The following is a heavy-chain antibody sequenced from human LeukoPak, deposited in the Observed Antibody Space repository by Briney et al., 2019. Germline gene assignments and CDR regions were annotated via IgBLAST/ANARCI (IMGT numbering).Heavy chain of an antibody. CDR1: GYTFTSYG. CDR3: ARDKVSTYYYDSSGYYYDY. D-gene: IGHD3-22*01. Sequence: ASVKVSCKASGYTFTSYGISRVRQAPGQELEGMGWISAYNGNTNYAQKLQGRVTMTTDTSTSKAYMELRSLRSDDTAVYYCARDKVSTYYYDSSGYYYDYWGQGTLVTVSS. J-gene: IGHJ4*02. CDR2: ISAYNGNT. V-gene: IGHV1-18*01.